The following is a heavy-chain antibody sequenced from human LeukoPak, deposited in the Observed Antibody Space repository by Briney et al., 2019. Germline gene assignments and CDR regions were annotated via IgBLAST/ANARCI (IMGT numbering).Heavy chain of an antibody. CDR1: GFTFSSYA. V-gene: IGHV3-30-3*01. Sequence: PGGSLRLSCAASGFTFSSYAMHWVRQAPGKGLEWVALISYDGSSKYYADAVKGRFTISRDNSKNKLYLQMNSLRAEDTAVYYCARELWGSSFDYWGQGTLVTVSS. J-gene: IGHJ4*02. CDR2: ISYDGSSK. D-gene: IGHD3-16*01. CDR3: ARELWGSSFDY.